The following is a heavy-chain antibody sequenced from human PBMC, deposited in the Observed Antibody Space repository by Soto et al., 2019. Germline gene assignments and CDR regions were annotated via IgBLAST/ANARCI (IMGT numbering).Heavy chain of an antibody. J-gene: IGHJ6*02. CDR3: APLSGWRGYYYYCGMDA. CDR1: GYSISSGYY. Sequence: SETLSLTCAVSGYSISSGYYWGWIRQPPGKGLEWIGSIYHSGSTYYNPSLKSRVTISVDTSKNQFSLKLSSVTAADTAVYYFAPLSGWRGYYYYCGMDAWGEGTTVTI. D-gene: IGHD6-19*01. V-gene: IGHV4-38-2*01. CDR2: IYHSGST.